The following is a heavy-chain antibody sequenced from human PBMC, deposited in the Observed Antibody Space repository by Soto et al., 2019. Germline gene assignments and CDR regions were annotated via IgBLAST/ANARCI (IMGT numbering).Heavy chain of an antibody. D-gene: IGHD4-17*01. CDR1: GGSISSGDYY. Sequence: QVQLQESGPGLVKPSQTLSLTCTVSGGSISSGDYYWSWIRQPPGKGLEWIGYIYYSGSTYYNPSLKSRVTISVDTSKNQFSLKLSSVTAADTAVYYCARVGPGSDVATVTSVFDYWGQGTLVTVSS. CDR2: IYYSGST. CDR3: ARVGPGSDVATVTSVFDY. V-gene: IGHV4-30-4*01. J-gene: IGHJ4*02.